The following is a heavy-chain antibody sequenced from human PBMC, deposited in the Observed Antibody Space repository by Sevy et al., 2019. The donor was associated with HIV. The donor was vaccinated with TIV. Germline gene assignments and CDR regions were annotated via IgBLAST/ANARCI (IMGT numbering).Heavy chain of an antibody. Sequence: GSLRLSCAASGFTFNKYSMSWVRQPPGKGLEWVATFSFGCGEINYADSVKGRFTISRDNSKNSFYLQMNNLRAEDTALYYCAREGCTKPHDYWGQGTLVTVSS. CDR1: GFTFNKYS. J-gene: IGHJ4*02. CDR3: AREGCTKPHDY. D-gene: IGHD2-8*01. V-gene: IGHV3-23*01. CDR2: FSFGCGEI.